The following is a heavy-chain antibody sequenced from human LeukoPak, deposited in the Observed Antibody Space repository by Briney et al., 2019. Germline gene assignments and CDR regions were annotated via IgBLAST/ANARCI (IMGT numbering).Heavy chain of an antibody. J-gene: IGHJ6*03. D-gene: IGHD1-26*01. V-gene: IGHV6-1*01. CDR1: GDSVSSNSAA. CDR2: TYYRSKWYN. CDR3: ARVGKMGYYYYYYMDV. Sequence: SQTLSLTCAISGDSVSSNSAAWNWIRQSPSRGLEWLGRTYYRSKWYNDYAVSLKSRITINPDTSTNQFSLHLNSVTPEDTAVYYCARVGKMGYYYYYYMDVWGKGTTVTVSS.